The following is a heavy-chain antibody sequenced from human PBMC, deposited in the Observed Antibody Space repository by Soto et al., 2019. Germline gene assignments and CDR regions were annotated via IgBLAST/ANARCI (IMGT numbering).Heavy chain of an antibody. CDR3: AGGLKIYDSSGYGPDY. V-gene: IGHV4-30-4*01. CDR1: GGSISSGDYY. CDR2: IYYSGST. J-gene: IGHJ4*02. Sequence: NPSETLSLTCTVSGGSISSGDYYWSWIRQPPGKGLEWIGYIYYSGSTYYNPPLKSRVTISVDTSKNQFSLKLSSATAADTAVYYCAGGLKIYDSSGYGPDYWGQGTLVTVSS. D-gene: IGHD3-22*01.